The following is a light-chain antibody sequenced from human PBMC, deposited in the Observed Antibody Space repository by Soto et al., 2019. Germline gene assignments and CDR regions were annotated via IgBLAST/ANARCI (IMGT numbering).Light chain of an antibody. CDR2: GAS. CDR1: QSVRSN. J-gene: IGKJ4*01. CDR3: QQYNNWPPLT. Sequence: EVVMTQSPATLSVSPGERATLSCRASQSVRSNLAWYLQKPGQAPRLLIYGASTRATGIPARFSGSGSGTEFTLTISSLQSEDFAVYYCQQYNNWPPLTFGGGTEVEIK. V-gene: IGKV3-15*01.